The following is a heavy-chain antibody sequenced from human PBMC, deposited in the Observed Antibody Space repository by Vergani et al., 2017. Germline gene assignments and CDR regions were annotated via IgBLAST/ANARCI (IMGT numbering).Heavy chain of an antibody. V-gene: IGHV1-69-2*01. CDR1: GYTFTDHY. J-gene: IGHJ4*02. CDR3: ATVLAHTYCYDSSAPRENGVDS. CDR2: VDPADGET. D-gene: IGHD3-22*01. Sequence: VQLVQSGAEVKKPGATMKISCTVSGYTFTDHYMHWVQQDPGKGLEWMGLVDPADGETIYAEKFQGRVTITADTSTDTAYMELSSLRSEEPAVYYCATVLAHTYCYDSSAPRENGVDSWGQGTLVIVSS.